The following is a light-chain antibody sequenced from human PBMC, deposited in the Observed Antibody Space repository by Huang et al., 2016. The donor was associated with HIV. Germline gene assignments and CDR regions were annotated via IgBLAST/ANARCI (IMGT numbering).Light chain of an antibody. V-gene: IGKV3-20*01. Sequence: EIVLTQSPGTLSLSPGERATLSCRARQNINNNFFAWYQQKPGQAPRLLIYGASSRGTGVPERFSGSGSGTDFTLTISRLEPEDFAVYYCHQYGDSRGTFGQGTKVEIK. CDR1: QNINNNF. J-gene: IGKJ1*01. CDR2: GAS. CDR3: HQYGDSRGT.